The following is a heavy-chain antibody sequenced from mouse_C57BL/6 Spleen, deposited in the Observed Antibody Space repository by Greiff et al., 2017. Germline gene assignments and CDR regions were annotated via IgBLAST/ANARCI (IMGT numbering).Heavy chain of an antibody. CDR3: ARASYDYDGFAY. D-gene: IGHD2-4*01. CDR2: ISDGGSYT. J-gene: IGHJ3*01. CDR1: GFTFSSYA. Sequence: EVKVVESGGGLVKPGGSLKLSCAASGFTFSSYAMSWVRQTPEKRLEWVATISDGGSYTYYPDNVKGRFTISRDNAKNNLYLQMSHLKSEDTAMYYCARASYDYDGFAYWGQGTLVTVSA. V-gene: IGHV5-4*03.